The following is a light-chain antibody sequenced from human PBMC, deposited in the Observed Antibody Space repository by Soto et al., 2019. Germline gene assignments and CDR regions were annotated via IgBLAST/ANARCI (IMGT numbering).Light chain of an antibody. Sequence: EIVMTQSPVTLSVSPGERASLSCRASQSVSSNLAWYQQRPGQAPRLLIYEASTRATGVPDRFSGSGYGRAFTLTISSLQPEDFAVYCCQRYNDWPYIFGQGTKVDIK. CDR1: QSVSSN. CDR2: EAS. CDR3: QRYNDWPYI. J-gene: IGKJ2*01. V-gene: IGKV3-15*01.